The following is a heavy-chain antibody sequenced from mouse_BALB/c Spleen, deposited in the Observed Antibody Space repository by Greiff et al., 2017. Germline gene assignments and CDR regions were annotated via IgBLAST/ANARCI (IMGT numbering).Heavy chain of an antibody. Sequence: EVKVVESGGGLVKPGGSLKLSCAASGFTFSSYTMSWVRQTPEKRLEWVATISSGGSYTYYPDSVKGRFTISRDNAKNTLYLQMSSLKSEDTAMYYCTRGMSTTTTGPEAWFAYWGQGTLVTVSA. CDR3: TRGMSTTTTGPEAWFAY. V-gene: IGHV5-6-4*01. CDR1: GFTFSSYT. J-gene: IGHJ3*01. D-gene: IGHD2-4*01. CDR2: ISSGGSYT.